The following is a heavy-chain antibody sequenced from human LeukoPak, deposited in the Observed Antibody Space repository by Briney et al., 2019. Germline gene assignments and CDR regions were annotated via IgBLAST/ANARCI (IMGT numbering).Heavy chain of an antibody. Sequence: GGSLRLSCAASGFTFSSYNMNWVRQAPGKGLEWVSFISSSSSNIYYADSVKGRFTISRDNAKNSLYLQMNSLRAEDTAVYYCARTGSGSFTSRGLDYWGQGTLVTVSS. J-gene: IGHJ4*02. CDR2: ISSSSSNI. V-gene: IGHV3-21*04. CDR1: GFTFSSYN. D-gene: IGHD1-26*01. CDR3: ARTGSGSFTSRGLDY.